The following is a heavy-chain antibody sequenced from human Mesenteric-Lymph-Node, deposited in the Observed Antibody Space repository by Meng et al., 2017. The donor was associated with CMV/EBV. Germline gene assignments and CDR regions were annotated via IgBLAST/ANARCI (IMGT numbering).Heavy chain of an antibody. CDR3: AKGTSRITTVGTDY. V-gene: IGHV3-72*01. J-gene: IGHJ4*02. Sequence: GGSLRLSCAASGFTFSDYYMSWIRQAPGKGLEWVGRTRNKANSYTTEYAASVKGRFTISRDDSKNSLYLQMNSLKADDTAVYYCAKGTSRITTVGTDYWGQGVLVTVSS. D-gene: IGHD1/OR15-1a*01. CDR2: TRNKANSYTT. CDR1: GFTFSDYY.